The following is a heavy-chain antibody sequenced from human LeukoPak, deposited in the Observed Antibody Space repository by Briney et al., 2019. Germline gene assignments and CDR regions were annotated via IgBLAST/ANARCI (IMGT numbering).Heavy chain of an antibody. J-gene: IGHJ6*02. V-gene: IGHV1-3*01. Sequence: GASVKVSCKASGYTFTSYAMHWVRQAPGQRLEWMGWINAGNGNTKYSQKFQGRVTITRDTSASTAYMELSSLRSEDTAVYYCARRRGYSHGGYYGMDVWGQGTTVTVSS. CDR3: ARRRGYSHGGYYGMDV. CDR1: GYTFTSYA. D-gene: IGHD5-18*01. CDR2: INAGNGNT.